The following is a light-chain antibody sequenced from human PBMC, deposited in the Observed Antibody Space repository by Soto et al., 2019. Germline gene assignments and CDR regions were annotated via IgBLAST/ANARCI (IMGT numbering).Light chain of an antibody. CDR3: CSYAGSRTFVI. Sequence: QSALTQPASVSGSPGQSITISCTGTSSDVGSYNLVSWYQQHPGKAPKLIIYEVSKRPSGVSNRFSGSKSGNTASLTISGLQAEDEADFYCCSYAGSRTFVIFGGGTKLTVL. J-gene: IGLJ2*01. V-gene: IGLV2-23*02. CDR1: SSDVGSYNL. CDR2: EVS.